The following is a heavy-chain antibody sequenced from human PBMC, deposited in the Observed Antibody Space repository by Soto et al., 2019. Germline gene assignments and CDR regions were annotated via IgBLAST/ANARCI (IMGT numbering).Heavy chain of an antibody. CDR3: ARDYRWVAATPSGLGYYYGMDV. V-gene: IGHV3-21*01. J-gene: IGHJ6*02. D-gene: IGHD2-15*01. CDR1: GFTFSSYS. CDR2: ISSSSSYI. Sequence: GGSLRLSCAASGFTFSSYSMNWVRQAPGKGLEWVSSISSSSSYIYYADSVKGRFTISRDNAKNSLYLQMNSLRAEDTAVYYCARDYRWVAATPSGLGYYYGMDVWGQGTTVTVSS.